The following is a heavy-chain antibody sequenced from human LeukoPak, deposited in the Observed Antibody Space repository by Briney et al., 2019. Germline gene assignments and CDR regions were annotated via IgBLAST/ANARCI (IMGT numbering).Heavy chain of an antibody. CDR2: INHSGST. CDR1: GESFSGYY. J-gene: IGHJ3*01. Sequence: SETLSLTCAVYGESFSGYYWSWIRQPPGKGLEWIGEINHSGSTNYNPSLKSRVTISVDTSKNQFSLKLSSVTAADTAVYYCARGGGSYRGWGQGTMVTVSS. D-gene: IGHD1-26*01. V-gene: IGHV4-34*01. CDR3: ARGGGSYRG.